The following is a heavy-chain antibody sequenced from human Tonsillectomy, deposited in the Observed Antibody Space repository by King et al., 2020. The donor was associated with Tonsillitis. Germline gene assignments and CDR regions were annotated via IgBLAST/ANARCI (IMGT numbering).Heavy chain of an antibody. D-gene: IGHD2-15*01. CDR3: ARVVAEVFYYYYMDV. J-gene: IGHJ6*03. V-gene: IGHV4-61*02. Sequence: VQLQESGPGLVKPSQTLSLTCTVTGGSISSGSYYWSWIRQPAGQGLEWIGRISTSGSTNYNASLKSRVTMSVDTSKNQFSLKLSSVTAADTATYYCARVVAEVFYYYYMDVWGIGTTVTVSS. CDR2: ISTSGST. CDR1: GGSISSGSYY.